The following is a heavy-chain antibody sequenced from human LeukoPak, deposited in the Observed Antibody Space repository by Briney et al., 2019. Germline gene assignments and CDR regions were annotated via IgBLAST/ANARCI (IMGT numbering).Heavy chain of an antibody. J-gene: IGHJ3*02. CDR2: IYHSGST. Sequence: PSETLSLTCDVSGYSISSGYYWGWIRPPPGKGLEWIGSIYHSGSTYNNPSLKSRVTISVDTSKNQFSLKLSSVTAADTAMYYCARDCSGGSCYAFDIWGQGTMAIVSS. D-gene: IGHD2-15*01. V-gene: IGHV4-38-2*02. CDR3: ARDCSGGSCYAFDI. CDR1: GYSISSGYY.